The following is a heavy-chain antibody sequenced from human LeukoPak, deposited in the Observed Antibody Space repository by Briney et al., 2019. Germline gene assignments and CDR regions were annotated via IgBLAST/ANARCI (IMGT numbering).Heavy chain of an antibody. CDR2: MKQDGSEQ. CDR1: GFIFSDYS. V-gene: IGHV3-7*01. CDR3: ARGTTMVRGVIMSYYFDY. D-gene: IGHD3-10*01. J-gene: IGHJ4*02. Sequence: GGSLRLSCAVSGFIFSDYSMGWVRQAPGKGLEWVATMKQDGSEQYYVGSVKGRFTISRDNADNLLYLQLSGLRAEDTAVYYCARGTTMVRGVIMSYYFDYWGQGTLVTVSS.